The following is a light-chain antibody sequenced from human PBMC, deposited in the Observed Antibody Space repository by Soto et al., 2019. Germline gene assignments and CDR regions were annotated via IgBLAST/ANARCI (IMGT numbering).Light chain of an antibody. CDR2: GTS. CDR3: QDDGGSPLVT. V-gene: IGKV3-20*01. CDR1: QSVSSSY. J-gene: IGKJ5*01. Sequence: EIVLTQSPGTLSLSPGERATLSCRASQSVSSSYLAWYQQKPGQAPRLLIYGTSSRATGIPDRFSGSGSGTDFTLTISRREPEDFAVYFWQDDGGSPLVTFAHGTLVEIK.